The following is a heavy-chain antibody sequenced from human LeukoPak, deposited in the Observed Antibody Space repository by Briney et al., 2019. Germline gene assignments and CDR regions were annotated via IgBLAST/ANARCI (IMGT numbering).Heavy chain of an antibody. V-gene: IGHV3-7*01. D-gene: IGHD3-22*01. CDR3: ARALSFDSSGFDAFDI. CDR1: GFTFSSYW. J-gene: IGHJ3*02. CDR2: IKQDGSEK. Sequence: GGSLRLSCAASGFTFSSYWMSWVRQAPGKGLEWVANIKQDGSEKYYVDSVKGRFTISRDNAKNSLYLQMNSLRAEDTAVYYCARALSFDSSGFDAFDIWGQGTMVTVSS.